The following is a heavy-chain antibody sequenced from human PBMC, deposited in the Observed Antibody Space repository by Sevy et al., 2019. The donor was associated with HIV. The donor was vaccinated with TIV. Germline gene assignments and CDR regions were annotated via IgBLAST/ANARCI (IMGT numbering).Heavy chain of an antibody. CDR2: IDPRGEER. CDR1: GFNFDTFW. D-gene: IGHD3-16*02. CDR3: VRVVRDVLVVPAATPSPWLDS. J-gene: IGHJ5*01. Sequence: GGSLRLSCAASGFNFDTFWMGWVRQAPGRGLEWVASIDPRGEERDHLDSLKGRFTISRDNAKNSLYLEMHSLKGEDTALYYCVRVVRDVLVVPAATPSPWLDSWGQGTLVTVSS. V-gene: IGHV3-7*01.